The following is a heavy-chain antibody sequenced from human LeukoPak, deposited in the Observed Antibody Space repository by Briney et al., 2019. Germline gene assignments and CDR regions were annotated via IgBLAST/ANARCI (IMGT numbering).Heavy chain of an antibody. V-gene: IGHV3-7*01. CDR2: INQDGSEN. D-gene: IGHD3-16*01. Sequence: GGSLRLSCAASGFTFRDYWMTWVRQAPGKGLEWVANINQDGSENNTVDSVKGRFTISRDNAAYSLYLHMNSLRVEDTAVYYCARGGGITDYWGQGTLVTVSS. CDR1: GFTFRDYW. CDR3: ARGGGITDY. J-gene: IGHJ4*02.